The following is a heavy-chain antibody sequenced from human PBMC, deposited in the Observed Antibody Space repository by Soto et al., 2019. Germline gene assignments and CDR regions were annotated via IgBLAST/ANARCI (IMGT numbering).Heavy chain of an antibody. CDR1: GFTFSSYS. J-gene: IGHJ6*02. CDR2: ISSSSSTI. CDR3: ARDLRRLYYYYYGMDV. V-gene: IGHV3-48*02. Sequence: GSLRLSCAASGFTFSSYSMNWVRQAPGKGLEWVSYISSSSSTIYYADSVKGRFTISRDNAKNSLYLQMNSLRDEDTAVYYCARDLRRLYYYYYGMDVWGQGTTVTVSS.